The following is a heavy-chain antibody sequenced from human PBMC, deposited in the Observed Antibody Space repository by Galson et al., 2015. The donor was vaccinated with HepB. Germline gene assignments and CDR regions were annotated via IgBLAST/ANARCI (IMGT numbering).Heavy chain of an antibody. CDR2: IDSSSSYT. CDR1: GFTFSSYN. V-gene: IGHV3-21*01. D-gene: IGHD7-27*01. Sequence: RLSCAGSGFTFSSYNMNWVRQAPGKGLEWVASIDSSSSYTYYADSLKGRFTISRDNAKNSLYLQMNSLRPEDTAVYYCVRDPPLGTPFDHWGQGTLVTVSS. CDR3: VRDPPLGTPFDH. J-gene: IGHJ4*02.